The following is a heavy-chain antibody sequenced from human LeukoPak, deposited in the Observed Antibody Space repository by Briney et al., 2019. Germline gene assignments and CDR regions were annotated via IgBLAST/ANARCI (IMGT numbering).Heavy chain of an antibody. CDR1: GYTFTSYG. CDR2: ISAYNGNT. J-gene: IGHJ4*02. V-gene: IGHV1-18*01. D-gene: IGHD6-19*01. CDR3: ARDRAASSSGYDGGDY. Sequence: ASVKVSCKASGYTFTSYGISWVRQAPGQGLEWMGWISAYNGNTNYAQKLQGRVTMTTDTSTSTAYMELRSLRSDDTAVYYCARDRAASSSGYDGGDYWGQGTLVTVSS.